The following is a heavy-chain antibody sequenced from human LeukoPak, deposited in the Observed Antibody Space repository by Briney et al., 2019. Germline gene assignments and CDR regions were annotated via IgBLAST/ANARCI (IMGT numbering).Heavy chain of an antibody. V-gene: IGHV4-34*01. J-gene: IGHJ4*02. D-gene: IGHD3-10*01. CDR1: GGSFSGYY. CDR3: ARDAYYYGSGSQIFDY. CDR2: INHSGST. Sequence: PSETLSLTCAVYGGSFSGYYWSWIRQSPGKGLEWIGEINHSGSTKYNSSLKSRVTISVDTSKSQFSLKLSSVTAADTAVYYCARDAYYYGSGSQIFDYWGQGTLVTVSS.